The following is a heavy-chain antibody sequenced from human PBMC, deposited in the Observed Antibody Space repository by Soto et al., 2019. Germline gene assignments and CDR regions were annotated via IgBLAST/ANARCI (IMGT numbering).Heavy chain of an antibody. J-gene: IGHJ6*03. CDR1: GGSISSYY. CDR2: IYYSGST. CDR3: ARDRTTSNYLDV. Sequence: PSETLSLTCTVSGGSISSYYWSWIRQPPGKGLEWIGYIYYSGSTNYNPSLKSRVTISVDTSKNQFSLKLSSVTAADTAVYYCARDRTTSNYLDVWGKGTTVTVSS. D-gene: IGHD4-4*01. V-gene: IGHV4-59*01.